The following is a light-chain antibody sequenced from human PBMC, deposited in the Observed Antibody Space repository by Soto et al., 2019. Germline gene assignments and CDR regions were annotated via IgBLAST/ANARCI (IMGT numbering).Light chain of an antibody. CDR3: QQHSSMLS. CDR2: DAS. CDR1: HDVSWN. V-gene: IGKV1-33*01. J-gene: IGKJ4*01. Sequence: DIQMTQSPSSLSASVGDRVTIACQSSHDVSWNLNWFQQKPGEAPKLLMYDASNLERGVPSRFRGSGSGTDFTLTISSLQHEDVATYYCQQHSSMLSFGGGTEVDLK.